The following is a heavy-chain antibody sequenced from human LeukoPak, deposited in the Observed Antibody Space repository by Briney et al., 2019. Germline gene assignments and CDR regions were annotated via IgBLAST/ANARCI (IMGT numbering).Heavy chain of an antibody. CDR3: ARDPIAARPGGYFDY. V-gene: IGHV4-4*07. CDR1: GDSISVYY. Sequence: SETLSLTCTVSGDSISVYYWTWIRQPAGKGLEWIGRIYTSGSANYNPSLKSRVTISVDTSKNQFSLKLSSVTAADTAVYYCARDPIAARPGGYFDYWGQGTLVTVSS. J-gene: IGHJ4*02. D-gene: IGHD6-6*01. CDR2: IYTSGSA.